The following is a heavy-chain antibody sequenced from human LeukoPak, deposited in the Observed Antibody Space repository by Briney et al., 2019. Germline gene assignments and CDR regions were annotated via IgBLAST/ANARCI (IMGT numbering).Heavy chain of an antibody. J-gene: IGHJ4*02. Sequence: SETLSLTCTVSGGSISSYYWSWIWQPPGKGLEWIGYIYYSGSTNYNPSLKSRVTISVDTSKNQFSLKLSSVTAADTAVYYCARHFWSGIDYWGQGTLVTVSS. CDR1: GGSISSYY. CDR2: IYYSGST. D-gene: IGHD3-3*01. V-gene: IGHV4-59*01. CDR3: ARHFWSGIDY.